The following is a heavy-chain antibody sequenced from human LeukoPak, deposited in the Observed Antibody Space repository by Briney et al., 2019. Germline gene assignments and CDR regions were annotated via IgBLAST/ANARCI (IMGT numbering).Heavy chain of an antibody. J-gene: IGHJ4*02. CDR2: ISNSGNT. V-gene: IGHV4-61*08. Sequence: SETLSLTCTVSGDSVSSGDYHWSWIRQPPGRGLEWIGNISNSGNTNYNPSLKSRVTISIDTSKNQFSLKLSSVTAADTAVYYCARGYRAPQTFYSYHYFDSWAQGILVTVSS. CDR1: GDSVSSGDYH. D-gene: IGHD5-18*01. CDR3: ARGYRAPQTFYSYHYFDS.